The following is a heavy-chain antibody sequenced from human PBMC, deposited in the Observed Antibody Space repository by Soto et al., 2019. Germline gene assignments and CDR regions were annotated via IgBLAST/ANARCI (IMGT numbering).Heavy chain of an antibody. CDR3: ARVSSSWGLVNYFDY. V-gene: IGHV4-61*01. Sequence: SDTLSLTCTVSGCSVSRGSYYWSWIRQPPGKGLECIGYIYYSGSTNYNPSLKSRVTISVDTSKNQFSLKLSSVTAADTAVYYCARVSSSWGLVNYFDYWGQGTLVTVS. J-gene: IGHJ4*02. CDR1: GCSVSRGSYY. D-gene: IGHD6-13*01. CDR2: IYYSGST.